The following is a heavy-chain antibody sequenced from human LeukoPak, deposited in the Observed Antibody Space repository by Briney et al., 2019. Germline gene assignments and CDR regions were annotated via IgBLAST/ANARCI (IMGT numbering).Heavy chain of an antibody. CDR2: IKTDGSTT. V-gene: IGHV3-74*01. Sequence: GVSLSLSCAASGFTFSNYWMHWVRQAPGKALVCVSRIKTDGSTTTYAASVKGRFTISRDNAENTLYLQMNSLRAEDTAVYYCARDRGILSFDPWGQGTLVTVSS. J-gene: IGHJ5*02. CDR3: ARDRGILSFDP. CDR1: GFTFSNYW. D-gene: IGHD3-10*01.